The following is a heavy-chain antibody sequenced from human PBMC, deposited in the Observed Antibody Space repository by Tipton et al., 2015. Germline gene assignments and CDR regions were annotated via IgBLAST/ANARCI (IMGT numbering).Heavy chain of an antibody. CDR2: ISSSSSYI. CDR1: GFTFSSYS. J-gene: IGHJ4*02. Sequence: SLRLSCAASGFTFSSYSMNWVRQAPGKGLEWISSISSSSSYIYYADSVKGRFTISRDNAKNSLYLQMNSLRAEDTAVYYCARLKDFRYGTQPGYFDYWGQGTLLVTVSS. CDR3: ARLKDFRYGTQPGYFDY. D-gene: IGHD6-13*01. V-gene: IGHV3-21*04.